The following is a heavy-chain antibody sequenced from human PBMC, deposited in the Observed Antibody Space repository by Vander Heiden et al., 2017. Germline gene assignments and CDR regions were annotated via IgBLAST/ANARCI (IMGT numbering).Heavy chain of an antibody. Sequence: EVQLVESGGGLVKPGGSLRLSCAASGFTFNDYSMNWVRRAPGKGLEWVSSINSASAYIYYADFVKGRFTISRDNAKNSLYLQMNSLRAEDTAVYYCTRRGTGGDSADYWGQGTLVTVSS. D-gene: IGHD3-16*01. CDR2: INSASAYI. J-gene: IGHJ4*02. V-gene: IGHV3-21*01. CDR1: GFTFNDYS. CDR3: TRRGTGGDSADY.